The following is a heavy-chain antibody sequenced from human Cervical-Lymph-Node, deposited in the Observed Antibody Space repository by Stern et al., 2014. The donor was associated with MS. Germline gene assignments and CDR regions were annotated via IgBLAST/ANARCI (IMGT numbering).Heavy chain of an antibody. Sequence: EVQLVESGGGLIQPGGSLRLSCAAPGFTVSKNYMSWVRQAPGKGLEWVSLIYTAGSTYYAGSVKGRLTISRDSSKNMLFLQMNSLRAEDTAMYYCARAIFGVNTAAMAPDAFDSWGQGTMVTVSS. J-gene: IGHJ3*01. CDR2: IYTAGST. V-gene: IGHV3-53*01. CDR1: GFTVSKNY. D-gene: IGHD3-3*01. CDR3: ARAIFGVNTAAMAPDAFDS.